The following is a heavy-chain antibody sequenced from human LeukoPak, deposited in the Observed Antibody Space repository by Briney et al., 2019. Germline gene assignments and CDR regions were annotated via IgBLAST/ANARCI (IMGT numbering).Heavy chain of an antibody. CDR2: INPNSGGT. CDR1: GYTFTGYY. D-gene: IGHD3-22*01. V-gene: IGHV1-2*02. J-gene: IGHJ3*02. Sequence: GASVKVSCKASGYTFTGYYMHWVRQAPGQGLEWMGWINPNSGGTNYAQKFQGRVTMTRDTSISTAYMELSRLRSEDTAVYYCAAAPHYYYDSSGYSIWGQGTMVTVSS. CDR3: AAAPHYYYDSSGYSI.